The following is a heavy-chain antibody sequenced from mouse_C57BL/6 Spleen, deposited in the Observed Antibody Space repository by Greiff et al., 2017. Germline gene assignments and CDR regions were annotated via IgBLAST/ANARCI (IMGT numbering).Heavy chain of an antibody. CDR3: ARSEFITTVVVDY. Sequence: QVQLQQPGAELVKPGASVKLSCKASGYTFTSYWMHWVKQRPGRGLEWIGRIDPNSGGTKYNEKFKSKATLTVDKPSSTTYMQLSSLTSADAAVYYCARSEFITTVVVDYWGQGTTLTVSS. J-gene: IGHJ2*01. CDR1: GYTFTSYW. CDR2: IDPNSGGT. D-gene: IGHD1-1*01. V-gene: IGHV1-72*01.